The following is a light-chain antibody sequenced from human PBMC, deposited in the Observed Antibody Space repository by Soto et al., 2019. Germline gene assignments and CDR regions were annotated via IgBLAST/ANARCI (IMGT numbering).Light chain of an antibody. V-gene: IGKV1-6*01. J-gene: IGKJ1*01. CDR1: EAIRSA. CDR3: LLDFRYFWA. CDR2: AAS. Sequence: AIQLTQSPSSLSASVGDRVTITCLASEAIRSALGWYQQKPGKVPKLLIYAASILQSGVPSRFSGSGSGTDFTLTISSLQPEDFATYYCLLDFRYFWAFGQGTKV.